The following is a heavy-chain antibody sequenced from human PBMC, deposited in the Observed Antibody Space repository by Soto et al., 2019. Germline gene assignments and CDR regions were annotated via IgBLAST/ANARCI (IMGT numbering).Heavy chain of an antibody. Sequence: SVKVSCKASGGTFSSYAISWVRQAPGQGLEWMGGIIPIFGTANYAQKFQGRVTITADKSTSTAYMELSSLRSEDTAVYYCARVGDHYYDSSGYYYVPYYFDYWGQGTLVTVSS. CDR1: GGTFSSYA. D-gene: IGHD3-22*01. V-gene: IGHV1-69*06. CDR2: IIPIFGTA. CDR3: ARVGDHYYDSSGYYYVPYYFDY. J-gene: IGHJ4*02.